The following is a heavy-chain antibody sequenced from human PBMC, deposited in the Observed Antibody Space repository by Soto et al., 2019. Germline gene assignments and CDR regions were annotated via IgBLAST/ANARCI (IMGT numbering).Heavy chain of an antibody. Sequence: SXTLSLTCTVSGGSISSRNYYWCWIREPPGKGLEWIGSIYYSGSTYYNPSLKSRVSISVDTSKNQISLKLSSVTAADTAVYYCGRLYSGTRPPDYWGQGTLVTVSS. CDR2: IYYSGST. CDR1: GGSISSRNYY. CDR3: GRLYSGTRPPDY. J-gene: IGHJ4*02. V-gene: IGHV4-39*01. D-gene: IGHD1-26*01.